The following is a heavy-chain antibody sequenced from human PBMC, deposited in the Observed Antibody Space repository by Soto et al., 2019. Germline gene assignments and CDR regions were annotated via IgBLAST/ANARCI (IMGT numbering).Heavy chain of an antibody. CDR3: ARTGSGSTYSYYYDMDV. J-gene: IGHJ6*02. CDR2: INPSGGST. Sequence: ASVKVSCKASGYTFTSYYIHWVRQAPGQGLEWMGIINPSGGSTTYAQKFQDRVIMTRDTSTSTVYMELSSLSSEDTAVYYCARTGSGSTYSYYYDMDVWGQGTTVTVSS. V-gene: IGHV1-46*01. D-gene: IGHD2-15*01. CDR1: GYTFTSYY.